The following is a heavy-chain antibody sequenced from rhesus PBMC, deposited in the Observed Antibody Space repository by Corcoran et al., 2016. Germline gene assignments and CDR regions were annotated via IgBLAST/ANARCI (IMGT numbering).Heavy chain of an antibody. CDR3: ARVGLDYGSSYGYPD. D-gene: IGHD4-29*01. V-gene: IGHV4-169*01. CDR1: GGSISSSY. J-gene: IGHJ4*01. CDR2: SDGSGRST. Sequence: QLQLQESGPGLVKPSETLSVTCAVSGGSISSSYWSWIRQAPGKGLEWIGYSDGSGRSTNSNPSPKSRVTLSGDTPKNQLSLKLSSVTTADTAVYYCARVGLDYGSSYGYPDWGQGVLVTVSS.